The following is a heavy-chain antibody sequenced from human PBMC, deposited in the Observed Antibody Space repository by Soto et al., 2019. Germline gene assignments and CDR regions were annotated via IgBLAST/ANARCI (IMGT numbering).Heavy chain of an antibody. CDR1: GFTFSSYA. Sequence: VQLVESGGGVVQPGGSLRLSCVASGFTFSSYAMHWVRQAPGKGLEWVAVTSYDGNNRYYADSVKGRFTISRDNSKNTLYLQMNSLRAEDMAVYYCAKVVVPAAMVNYYYGMDVWGQGTTVTVSS. V-gene: IGHV3-30*04. D-gene: IGHD2-2*01. J-gene: IGHJ6*02. CDR2: TSYDGNNR. CDR3: AKVVVPAAMVNYYYGMDV.